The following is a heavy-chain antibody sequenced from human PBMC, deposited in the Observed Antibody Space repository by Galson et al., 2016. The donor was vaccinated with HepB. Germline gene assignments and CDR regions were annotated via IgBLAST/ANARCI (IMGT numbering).Heavy chain of an antibody. CDR3: ARNYFIGVAGTDYGMDV. Sequence: SLRLSCAASGFSFSDYCMSWIRQAPGKGLEWVSYISISSSYTNDADSVKGRFTISRDDAKNSLYLQMNSLRAEDTAVYYCARNYFIGVAGTDYGMDVWGQGTTVTVSS. V-gene: IGHV3-11*06. CDR1: GFSFSDYC. CDR2: ISISSSYT. J-gene: IGHJ6*02. D-gene: IGHD6-19*01.